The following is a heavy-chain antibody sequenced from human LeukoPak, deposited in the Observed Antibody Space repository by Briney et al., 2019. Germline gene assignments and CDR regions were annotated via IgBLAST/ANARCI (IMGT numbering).Heavy chain of an antibody. J-gene: IGHJ4*02. Sequence: PGGSLRLSCAASGFTFSSYVMYWVRQAPGKGPEWVGRIKSRSDGGTIEYAAPVKGRFSISRDDSKNTLYLQINSLNTEDTAVYYYADLGDYGVGWGQGTLVTVSS. CDR3: ADLGDYGVG. CDR1: GFTFSSYV. D-gene: IGHD4-17*01. CDR2: IKSRSDGGTI. V-gene: IGHV3-15*01.